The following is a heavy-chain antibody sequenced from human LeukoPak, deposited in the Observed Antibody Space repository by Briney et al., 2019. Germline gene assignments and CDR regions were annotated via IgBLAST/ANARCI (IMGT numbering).Heavy chain of an antibody. CDR3: ARDLTIAVAGS. V-gene: IGHV4-30-4*01. CDR1: GGSISSGDYY. CDR2: IHYSGST. Sequence: PSQTLSLTCTVSGGSISSGDYYWSWIRQPPGKGLEWIGYIHYSGSTYYNPSLKSRVTISVDTSKNQFSLKLSSVTAADTAVYYCARDLTIAVAGSWGQGTLVTVSS. J-gene: IGHJ5*02. D-gene: IGHD6-19*01.